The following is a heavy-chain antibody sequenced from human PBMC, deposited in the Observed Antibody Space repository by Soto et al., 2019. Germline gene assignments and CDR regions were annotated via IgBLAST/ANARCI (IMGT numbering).Heavy chain of an antibody. J-gene: IGHJ6*02. CDR1: GFTFSSYA. CDR3: AKSPNSVYDILTGYRDYYYYGMDV. V-gene: IGHV3-23*01. D-gene: IGHD3-9*01. Sequence: EVQLLESGGGLVQPGGSLRLSCAASGFTFSSYAMSWVRQAPGKGLEWVSAISGGGGSTYYADSVKGRFTISRDNSKNTLYLQMNSLRAEDTAVYYCAKSPNSVYDILTGYRDYYYYGMDVWGQGTTVTVSS. CDR2: ISGGGGST.